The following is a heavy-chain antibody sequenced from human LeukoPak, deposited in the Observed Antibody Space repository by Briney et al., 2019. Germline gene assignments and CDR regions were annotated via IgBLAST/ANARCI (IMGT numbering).Heavy chain of an antibody. J-gene: IGHJ4*02. D-gene: IGHD6-19*01. Sequence: QSGGSLRLSCAASGFTFSSYAMHWVRQAPGKGLEWVAVISYDGSNKYYADSVKGRFTISRDNAKNSLYLQMNSLRAEDTAVYYCARDPRGAVAGLDYWGQGTLVTVSS. CDR2: ISYDGSNK. CDR1: GFTFSSYA. CDR3: ARDPRGAVAGLDY. V-gene: IGHV3-30-3*01.